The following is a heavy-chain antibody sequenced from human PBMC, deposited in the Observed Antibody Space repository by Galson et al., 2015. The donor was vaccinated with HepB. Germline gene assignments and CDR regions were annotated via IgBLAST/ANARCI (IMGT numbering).Heavy chain of an antibody. CDR3: ARTSVDSREWGKNYYYYMDV. Sequence: PALVKPTQTLTLTCTVSGFSLSNARMGVSWIRQPPGKALEWLAHIFSNDEKFYSTSLKSRLTISKDTSKSQVVLTMTNMDPVDTATYYCARTSVDSREWGKNYYYYMDVWGKGTTVTVSS. J-gene: IGHJ6*03. CDR2: IFSNDEK. D-gene: IGHD3-16*01. CDR1: GFSLSNARMG. V-gene: IGHV2-26*01.